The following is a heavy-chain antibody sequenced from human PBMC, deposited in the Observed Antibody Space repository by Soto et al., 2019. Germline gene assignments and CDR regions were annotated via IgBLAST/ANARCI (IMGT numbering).Heavy chain of an antibody. D-gene: IGHD6-25*01. CDR3: TRESIESSDGLYDAYEI. CDR1: GYTFTDYY. Sequence: ASGVGACTTSGYTFTDYYTDWVRQAPGQGLEWMGWMNPKSGGAYFAQKFEGRVTLTRATSIGTAYIGVNSLTSDDTAVYLCTRESIESSDGLYDAYEIRGQGKTGTVSS. V-gene: IGHV1-2*02. CDR2: MNPKSGGA. J-gene: IGHJ3*02.